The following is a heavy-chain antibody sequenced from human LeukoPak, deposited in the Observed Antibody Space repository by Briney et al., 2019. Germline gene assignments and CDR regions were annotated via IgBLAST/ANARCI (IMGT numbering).Heavy chain of an antibody. Sequence: GGSLRLSCAASGFTFSTYGMHWVRQAPGKGLEWVAFIRYDGSNDYYADSVRGRFSISRDNSKNTLYLQISSLTPEDTAVYYCAKDLFTEWLPMDVWGKGTTVTVSS. V-gene: IGHV3-30*02. D-gene: IGHD3-3*01. CDR1: GFTFSTYG. CDR3: AKDLFTEWLPMDV. CDR2: IRYDGSND. J-gene: IGHJ6*03.